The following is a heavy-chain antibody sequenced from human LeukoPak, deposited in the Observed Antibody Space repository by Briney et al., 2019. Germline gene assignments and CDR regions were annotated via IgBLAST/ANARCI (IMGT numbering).Heavy chain of an antibody. CDR2: ISGSGGST. Sequence: GGTLRLSCAASGFTFSRYGMSWVRQAPGKGLEWVSAISGSGGSTYYADSVKGRFTISRDNSKNTLYLQMNSLRAEDTALYYCARAYGSGSYYNYLDYWGQGTLVTVSS. J-gene: IGHJ4*02. CDR3: ARAYGSGSYYNYLDY. CDR1: GFTFSRYG. D-gene: IGHD3-10*01. V-gene: IGHV3-23*01.